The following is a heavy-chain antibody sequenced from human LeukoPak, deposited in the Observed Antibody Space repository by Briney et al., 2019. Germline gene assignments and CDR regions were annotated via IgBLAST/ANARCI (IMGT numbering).Heavy chain of an antibody. CDR1: GYTFTGYY. D-gene: IGHD2-2*02. CDR2: INPNSGGT. J-gene: IGHJ5*02. CDR3: ARTHKAYCSSTSCYKGGWFDP. Sequence: ASVKVSCKASGYTFTGYYMHWVRQAPGQGLEWMGWINPNSGGTNYAQKFQGRVTMTRDTSISTAYMELSRLRSDDTAAYYCARTHKAYCSSTSCYKGGWFDPWGEGTLATVSS. V-gene: IGHV1-2*02.